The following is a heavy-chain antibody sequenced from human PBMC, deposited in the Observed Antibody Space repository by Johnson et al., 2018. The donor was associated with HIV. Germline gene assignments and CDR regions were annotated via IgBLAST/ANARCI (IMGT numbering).Heavy chain of an antibody. J-gene: IGHJ3*02. Sequence: QVKLVESGGGVVQPGKSLTLSCVVSGLDFSNFGIHWVRQAPGKGPEWVAVISFDGNLKKYADSVKGRFSISRDNAKNSLDLQMNSLRAEDTAVYYCARDTSGEGRAFDIWGQGTMVTVSS. CDR2: ISFDGNLK. V-gene: IGHV3-33*08. CDR1: GLDFSNFG. D-gene: IGHD3-10*01. CDR3: ARDTSGEGRAFDI.